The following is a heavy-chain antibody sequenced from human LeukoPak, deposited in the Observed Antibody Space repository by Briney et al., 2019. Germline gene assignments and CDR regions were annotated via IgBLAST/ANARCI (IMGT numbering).Heavy chain of an antibody. Sequence: PGGSLRLSCAASGFTFSSYGVHWVRQAPGKGLEWVAVISYDGSNKYYADSVKGRFTISRDNSKNSLYLQMNSLRVEDTAVYYCARLDYDWDAFDIWGQGTMVTVSS. CDR3: ARLDYDWDAFDI. V-gene: IGHV3-30*03. J-gene: IGHJ3*02. D-gene: IGHD3-22*01. CDR2: ISYDGSNK. CDR1: GFTFSSYG.